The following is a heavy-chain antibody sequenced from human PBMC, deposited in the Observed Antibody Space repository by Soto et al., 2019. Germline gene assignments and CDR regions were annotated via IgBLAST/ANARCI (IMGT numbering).Heavy chain of an antibody. CDR3: ARAGITPGWFDP. J-gene: IGHJ5*02. Sequence: SETLSLTCAVYGGSFSCYYWSWIRQPPGKGLEWIGEINHSGSTNYNPSLKSRVTISVDTSKNQFSLKLSSVTAADTAVFYCARAGITPGWFDPWGQGTLVTVSS. V-gene: IGHV4-34*01. D-gene: IGHD3-3*01. CDR1: GGSFSCYY. CDR2: INHSGST.